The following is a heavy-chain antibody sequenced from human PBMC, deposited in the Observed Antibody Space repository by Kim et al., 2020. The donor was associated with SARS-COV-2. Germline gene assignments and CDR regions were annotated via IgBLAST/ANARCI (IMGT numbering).Heavy chain of an antibody. Sequence: GGSLRLSCAASGFTFSSYAMSWVRQAPGKGLEWVSAISGSGGSTYYADSVKGRFTISRDNSKNTLYLQMNSLRAEDTAVYYCAKFKPVNYCSGGSCYSPLYGMDVWGQGTTVTVSS. J-gene: IGHJ6*02. CDR2: ISGSGGST. V-gene: IGHV3-23*01. CDR1: GFTFSSYA. D-gene: IGHD2-15*01. CDR3: AKFKPVNYCSGGSCYSPLYGMDV.